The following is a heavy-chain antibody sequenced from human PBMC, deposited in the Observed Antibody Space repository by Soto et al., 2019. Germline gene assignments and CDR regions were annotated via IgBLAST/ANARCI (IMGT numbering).Heavy chain of an antibody. CDR2: VNGYNGYT. J-gene: IGHJ5*02. CDR1: GYTFSTYV. Sequence: QVQLVQSGTEVKKHGASVKVSCKASGYTFSTYVISWLRQAPGQGPEWMGWVNGYNGYTKYAEKFQGRVTMTTDTSTSTAYMELWSLRSDDTAVYYCARDDKNWFDPWGQGTLVSVSS. CDR3: ARDDKNWFDP. V-gene: IGHV1-18*01.